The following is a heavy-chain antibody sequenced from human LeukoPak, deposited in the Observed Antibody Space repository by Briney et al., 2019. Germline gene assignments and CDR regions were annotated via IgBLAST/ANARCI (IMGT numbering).Heavy chain of an antibody. CDR1: GGAFSGYY. CDR3: AWSPTYYDYVWGSYRYTGGGDY. CDR2: INHSGST. J-gene: IGHJ4*02. V-gene: IGHV4-34*01. D-gene: IGHD3-16*02. Sequence: SETLSLTCAVYGGAFSGYYWSWIRQPPGKGLEWIGEINHSGSTNYNPSLKSRVTISVDTSKNQFSLKLSSVTAADTAVYYCAWSPTYYDYVWGSYRYTGGGDYWGQGTLVTVSS.